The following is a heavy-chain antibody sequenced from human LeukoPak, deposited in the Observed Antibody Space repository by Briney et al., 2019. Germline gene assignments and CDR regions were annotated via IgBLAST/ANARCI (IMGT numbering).Heavy chain of an antibody. CDR1: GLTFSDYY. CDR3: ARRGNGYNIYYFDY. D-gene: IGHD5-24*01. J-gene: IGHJ4*02. V-gene: IGHV3-11*06. CDR2: ISSSSSYT. Sequence: GGSLRLSCAASGLTFSDYYMSWIRQAPGKGLEWVSYISSSSSYTNYADSVKGRFTISRDNAKNSLYLQMNSLRAEDTAVYYCARRGNGYNIYYFDYWGQGTLVTVSS.